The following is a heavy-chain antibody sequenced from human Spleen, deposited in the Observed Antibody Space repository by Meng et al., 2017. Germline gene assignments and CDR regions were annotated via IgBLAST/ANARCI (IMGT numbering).Heavy chain of an antibody. Sequence: GSLRLSCTVSGGSISTYYWSWIRQPPGKGLEWIGYIHYSGSTNYNPSLKSRVTISGDTSKNQFSLKLSSVTAADTAVYYCARFTPFDYWGQGTLVTVSS. CDR2: IHYSGST. CDR3: ARFTPFDY. J-gene: IGHJ4*02. V-gene: IGHV4-59*01. CDR1: GGSISTYY.